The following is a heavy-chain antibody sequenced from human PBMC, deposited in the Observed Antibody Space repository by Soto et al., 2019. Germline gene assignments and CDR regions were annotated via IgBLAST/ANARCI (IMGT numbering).Heavy chain of an antibody. J-gene: IGHJ5*02. D-gene: IGHD3-3*01. V-gene: IGHV4-30-2*01. Sequence: TLSLTCAVSGGSIGSVGYSWSWIRQPPGKGLEWIGYIYHSGSTYYNPSLKSRVTISVDRSKDQFSLKMSSVTAADTAVYYCARVPGDFWSAYSSWFDTWGQGTLLTVSS. CDR2: IYHSGST. CDR1: GGSIGSVGYS. CDR3: ARVPGDFWSAYSSWFDT.